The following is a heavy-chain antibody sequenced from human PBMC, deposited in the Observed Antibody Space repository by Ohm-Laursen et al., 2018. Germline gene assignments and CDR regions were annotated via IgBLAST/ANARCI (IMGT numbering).Heavy chain of an antibody. J-gene: IGHJ5*02. D-gene: IGHD2-2*01. CDR1: GFTFSSYV. Sequence: GSLRLSCAASGFTFSSYVMSWVRQAPGKGLEWVSTISVNGGSTYYADSVKDRFTISRDNSKNTLYLQMSSLRAEDTAVYYCAKARGVDVPADSRWFDPWGQGTLVTVSS. V-gene: IGHV3-23*01. CDR2: ISVNGGST. CDR3: AKARGVDVPADSRWFDP.